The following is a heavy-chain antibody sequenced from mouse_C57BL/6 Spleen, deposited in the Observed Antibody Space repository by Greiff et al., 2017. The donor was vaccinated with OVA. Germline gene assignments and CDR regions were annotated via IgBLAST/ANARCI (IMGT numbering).Heavy chain of an antibody. J-gene: IGHJ2*01. Sequence: QVQLQQPGAELVKPGASVKLSCKASGYTFTSYWMHWVKQRPGQGLEWIGMIHPNSGSTNYNEKFKSKATLTVDKSSSTAYMHLSSLTSEDSAVYYCAREIGDFTGYFDYWGQGTTLTVSS. CDR3: AREIGDFTGYFDY. CDR2: IHPNSGST. CDR1: GYTFTSYW. V-gene: IGHV1-64*01.